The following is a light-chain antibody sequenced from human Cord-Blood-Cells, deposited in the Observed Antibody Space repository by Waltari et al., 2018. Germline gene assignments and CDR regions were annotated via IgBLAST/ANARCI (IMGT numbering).Light chain of an antibody. J-gene: IGLJ1*01. V-gene: IGLV2-23*01. CDR2: EGS. Sequence: QSALTQPAPVSGSSGQSIPISCTGTSRDVGSYNLVPWYQQHPGKAPKLMIYEGSKRPSGFSNRFSGSKSGNTASLTISGLQAEDEADYYCCSYAGSSTYVFGTGTKVTVL. CDR3: CSYAGSSTYV. CDR1: SRDVGSYNL.